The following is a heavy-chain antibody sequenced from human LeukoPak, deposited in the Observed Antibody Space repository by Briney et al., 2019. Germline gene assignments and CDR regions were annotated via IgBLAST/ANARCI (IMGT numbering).Heavy chain of an antibody. CDR1: GGSISSSSYY. D-gene: IGHD3-3*01. J-gene: IGHJ5*02. Sequence: SGTLSLTCTVSGGSISSSSYYWGWIRQPPGKGLEWIGSIYYSGSTYYIPSLKSRVTISVDTSKNQFSLKLSSVTAADTAVYYCARGTIFGVVNLYNWFDPWGQGTLVTVSS. CDR2: IYYSGST. CDR3: ARGTIFGVVNLYNWFDP. V-gene: IGHV4-39*07.